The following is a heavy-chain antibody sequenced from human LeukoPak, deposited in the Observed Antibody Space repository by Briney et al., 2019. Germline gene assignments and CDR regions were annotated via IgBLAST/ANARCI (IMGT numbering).Heavy chain of an antibody. CDR2: VSGSGGNT. CDR1: GFTFTNYA. CDR3: AKTVDFWSGTYVRYFDH. D-gene: IGHD3-3*01. V-gene: IGHV3-23*01. Sequence: GGSLRLSCAASGFTFTNYAMTWVRQAPGKGLEWVSTVSGSGGNTYYADSVKGRFSISRDSSKNTLFLQMISLRAEDTAVYYCAKTVDFWSGTYVRYFDHWGQGTPVTVSS. J-gene: IGHJ4*02.